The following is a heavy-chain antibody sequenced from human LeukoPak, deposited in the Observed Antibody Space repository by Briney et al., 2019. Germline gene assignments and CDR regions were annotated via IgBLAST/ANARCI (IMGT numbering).Heavy chain of an antibody. D-gene: IGHD3-22*01. J-gene: IGHJ6*02. CDR3: ARDPPKDYYDSSGYNLRSGMDV. V-gene: IGHV3-66*01. CDR2: IYSGGST. CDR1: GFTFSSYA. Sequence: GGSLRLSCAASGFTFSSYAMSWVRQAPGKGLEWVSVIYSGGSTYYADSVKGRFTISRDNSKNTLYLQMNSLRAEDTAVYYCARDPPKDYYDSSGYNLRSGMDVWGQGTTVTVSS.